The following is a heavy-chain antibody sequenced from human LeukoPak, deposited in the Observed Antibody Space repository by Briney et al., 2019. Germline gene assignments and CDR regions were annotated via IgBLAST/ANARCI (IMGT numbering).Heavy chain of an antibody. CDR2: INHSGST. D-gene: IGHD4-11*01. J-gene: IGHJ3*02. V-gene: IGHV4-34*01. CDR3: ARRPPLYSNYRGGAFGI. CDR1: GGSFSGYY. Sequence: SETLSLTCAVYGGSFSGYYWSWIRQPPGKGLEWIGEINHSGSTNYNPSLKSRVTISVDTSKNQFSLKLSSVTAADTAVYYCARRPPLYSNYRGGAFGIWGQGTMVTVSS.